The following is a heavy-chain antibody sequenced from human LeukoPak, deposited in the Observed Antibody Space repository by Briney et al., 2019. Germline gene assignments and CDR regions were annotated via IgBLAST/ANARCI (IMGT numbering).Heavy chain of an antibody. J-gene: IGHJ4*02. V-gene: IGHV4-30-2*01. CDR2: IYHSGST. D-gene: IGHD6-6*01. CDR1: GGSISSGGYS. CDR3: ARDPCSSFSCPLRY. Sequence: KPSETLSLTCAVSGGSISSGGYSWSWIRQPPGKGLEWIGYIYHSGSTYYNPSLKSRVTISVDRSKNQFSLKVTSVTAADTAVYYCARDPCSSFSCPLRYWGQGTQVTVSS.